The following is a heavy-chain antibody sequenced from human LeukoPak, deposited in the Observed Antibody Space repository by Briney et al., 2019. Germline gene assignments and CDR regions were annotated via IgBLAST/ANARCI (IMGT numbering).Heavy chain of an antibody. CDR2: ITPSDSGT. CDR3: AKAWGAAGTFDS. J-gene: IGHJ4*02. V-gene: IGHV3-23*01. Sequence: GGSLRLSRAASGFTFSAYAMTWVRQAPGKGLEWVSTITPSDSGTYYADSVRGRFTISRDISKNTLYVQMNSLRVEDTAVYYCAKAWGAAGTFDSWGQGTLVTVSS. D-gene: IGHD6-13*01. CDR1: GFTFSAYA.